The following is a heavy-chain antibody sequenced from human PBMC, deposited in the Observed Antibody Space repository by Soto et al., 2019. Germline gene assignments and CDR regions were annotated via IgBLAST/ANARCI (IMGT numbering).Heavy chain of an antibody. Sequence: QVQLVQSGAEVKKPGSSVKVSCKASGGTFSSYTISWVRQAPGQGLEWMGRIIPILGIANYAQKFQGRVTITADKSTSTAYMELSSLRSEDTAVYYCAREGEEMAVQHTGVDDAFDIWGQATMVTVSS. D-gene: IGHD2-21*01. CDR1: GGTFSSYT. CDR3: AREGEEMAVQHTGVDDAFDI. CDR2: IIPILGIA. J-gene: IGHJ3*02. V-gene: IGHV1-69*08.